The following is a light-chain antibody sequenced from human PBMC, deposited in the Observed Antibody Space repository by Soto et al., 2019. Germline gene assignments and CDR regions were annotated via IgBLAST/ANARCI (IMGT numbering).Light chain of an antibody. J-gene: IGKJ2*01. Sequence: DIVMTQSPDSLAVSLGERATINCKSSQSVLYSSNSKNYLAWYQQKAGRPPKLLIYWASTREPGVPDRFSGSGSGTDFTLSISSPQAEDVAVYYCQQYHSDPYTFGQGTNLEIK. CDR3: QQYHSDPYT. CDR1: QSVLYSSNSKNY. V-gene: IGKV4-1*01. CDR2: WAS.